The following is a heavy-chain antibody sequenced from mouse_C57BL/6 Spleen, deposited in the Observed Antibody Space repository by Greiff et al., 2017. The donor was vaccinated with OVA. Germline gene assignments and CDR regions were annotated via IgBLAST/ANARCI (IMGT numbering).Heavy chain of an antibody. D-gene: IGHD2-1*01. CDR2: IDPSDSET. Sequence: QVQLQQPGAELVRPGSSVKLSCKASGYTFTSYWMHWVKQRPIQGLEWIGNIDPSDSETHYNQKFKDKATFTVDKSSSTAYMQLSSLTSEDSAVYYCARGDGNWYFDVWGTGTTVTVSS. V-gene: IGHV1-52*01. J-gene: IGHJ1*03. CDR3: ARGDGNWYFDV. CDR1: GYTFTSYW.